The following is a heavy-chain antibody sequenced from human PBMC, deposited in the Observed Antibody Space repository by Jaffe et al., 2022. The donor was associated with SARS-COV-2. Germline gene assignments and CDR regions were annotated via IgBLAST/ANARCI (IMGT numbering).Heavy chain of an antibody. CDR3: ARREYYDSSGFS. V-gene: IGHV4-39*01. CDR2: IYYSGST. J-gene: IGHJ5*02. Sequence: QLQLQESGPGLVKPSETLSLTCTVSGGSISSSSYYWGWIRQPPGKGLEWIGSIYYSGSTYYNPSLKSRVTISVDTSKNQFSLKLSSVTAADTAVYYCARREYYDSSGFSWGQGTLVTVSS. D-gene: IGHD3-22*01. CDR1: GGSISSSSYY.